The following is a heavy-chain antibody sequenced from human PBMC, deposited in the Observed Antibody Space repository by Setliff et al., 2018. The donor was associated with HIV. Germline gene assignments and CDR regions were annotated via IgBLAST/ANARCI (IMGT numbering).Heavy chain of an antibody. D-gene: IGHD5-18*01. CDR2: LYVSGDT. CDR3: ARAEDTAMDDYYYMDV. V-gene: IGHV4-4*07. Sequence: KPSETLSLTCYVTDDPISSYYWSWVRQPAGKGLEWIGRLYVSGDTNYNPSLKSRVTMSLDTSKKHFSLKLSSVTAADTAVYYCARAEDTAMDDYYYMDVWGRGTTVTVS. J-gene: IGHJ6*03. CDR1: DDPISSYY.